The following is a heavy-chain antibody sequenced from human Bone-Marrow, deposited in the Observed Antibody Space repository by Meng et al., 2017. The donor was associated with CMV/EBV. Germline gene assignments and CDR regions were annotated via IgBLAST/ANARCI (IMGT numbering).Heavy chain of an antibody. CDR3: ARDNGGPYYYYGMDV. V-gene: IGHV4-34*01. Sequence: SETLSLTCAVYGGSFSGYYWSWIRQPPGKGLEWIGEINHSGSTNYNPSLKSRVTISVDTSKNQFSLKLSSVTAADTAVYYCARDNGGPYYYYGMDVWGQGTTVTVSS. CDR2: INHSGST. CDR1: GGSFSGYY. J-gene: IGHJ6*02. D-gene: IGHD4-23*01.